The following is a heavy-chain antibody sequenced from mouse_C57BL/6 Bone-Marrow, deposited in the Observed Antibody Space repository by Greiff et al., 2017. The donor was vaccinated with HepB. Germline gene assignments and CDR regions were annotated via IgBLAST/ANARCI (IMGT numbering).Heavy chain of an antibody. V-gene: IGHV14-2*01. Sequence: EVKLVESGAELVKPGASVKLSCTASGFNIKDYYMHWVKQRTEQGLEWIGRIDPEDGETKYAPKFQGKATITADTSSNTAYLQLSSLTSEDTAVYYCARPLFITTVVENYWGQGTTLTVSS. CDR2: IDPEDGET. J-gene: IGHJ2*01. D-gene: IGHD1-1*01. CDR3: ARPLFITTVVENY. CDR1: GFNIKDYY.